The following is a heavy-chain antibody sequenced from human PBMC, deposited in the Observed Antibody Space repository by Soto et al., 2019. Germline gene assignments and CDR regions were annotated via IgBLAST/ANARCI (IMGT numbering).Heavy chain of an antibody. D-gene: IGHD4-17*01. Sequence: QVQLVESGGGVVQPGRSLRLSCAASGFTFSSYGMHWVRQAPGKGLEWVAVIWYDGSNKYYADSVKGRFTISRDNSKNTLYLQMNSLRAEDTAVYYCARDGDGDSHLYFYLWGRRTLVTVS. CDR3: ARDGDGDSHLYFYL. CDR2: IWYDGSNK. J-gene: IGHJ2*01. V-gene: IGHV3-33*01. CDR1: GFTFSSYG.